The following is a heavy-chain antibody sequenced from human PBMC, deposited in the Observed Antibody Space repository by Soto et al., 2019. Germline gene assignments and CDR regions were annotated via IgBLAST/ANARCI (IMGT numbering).Heavy chain of an antibody. V-gene: IGHV4-30-4*01. CDR2: IYKSTTT. J-gene: IGHJ5*01. D-gene: IGHD2-15*01. CDR1: GDSISTVDYF. Sequence: SETLSLTCSVSGDSISTVDYFWAWIRQPPGQALEYIGYIYKSTTTYYNPSFESRVAISLDTSKSQFSLNVTSVTAADTAVYFCARGRYCLPGRCFPNWFDSWAQGTLVTVSS. CDR3: ARGRYCLPGRCFPNWFDS.